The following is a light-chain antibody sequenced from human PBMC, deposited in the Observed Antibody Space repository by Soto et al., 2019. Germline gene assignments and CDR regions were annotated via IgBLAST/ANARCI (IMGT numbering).Light chain of an antibody. J-gene: IGLJ2*01. V-gene: IGLV1-47*01. CDR3: AAWDDTVNGLV. Sequence: QSVLTQSPSASGTPGQRVTISCSGSSANIGSNYVYWYQQFPGTAPRLLIYRADQRPSGVPDRFSGSKSGTSASLVISGLRSEDEAAYYCAAWDDTVNGLVFGGGTKLTVL. CDR1: SANIGSNY. CDR2: RAD.